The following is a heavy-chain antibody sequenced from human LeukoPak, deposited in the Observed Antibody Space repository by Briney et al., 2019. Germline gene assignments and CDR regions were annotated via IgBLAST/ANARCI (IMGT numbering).Heavy chain of an antibody. CDR1: GYRFPSYG. D-gene: IGHD3-16*02. J-gene: IGHJ4*02. Sequence: ASVKVSFKASGYRFPSYGITWVRQAPGQGLEWMGWISAYNGNPKYAQKLQGRITMTTDTSTTTAYMELRSLRSDDTAVYYCARVVITLGGIIGYYDFWGQGTLVTVST. CDR2: ISAYNGNP. CDR3: ARVVITLGGIIGYYDF. V-gene: IGHV1-18*01.